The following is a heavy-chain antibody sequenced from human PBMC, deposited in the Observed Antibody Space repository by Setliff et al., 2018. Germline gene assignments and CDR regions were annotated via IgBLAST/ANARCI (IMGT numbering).Heavy chain of an antibody. CDR1: GFTFSNSW. D-gene: IGHD2-8*01. V-gene: IGHV3-7*01. Sequence: RESLRLSCAASGFTFSNSWMNWVRRAPGKGLEWVAIIKQDGSEKYYVDSVKGRFTISRDNTRNSLYLQMNSLRAEDTAVYYCARNGGLDYWGQGALVTVSS. J-gene: IGHJ4*02. CDR3: ARNGGLDY. CDR2: IKQDGSEK.